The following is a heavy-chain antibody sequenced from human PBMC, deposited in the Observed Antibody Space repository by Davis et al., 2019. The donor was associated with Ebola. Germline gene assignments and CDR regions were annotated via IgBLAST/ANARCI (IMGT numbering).Heavy chain of an antibody. CDR1: GYTFTSYG. CDR3: ARAQVPTTSDH. CDR2: INPHNGNT. V-gene: IGHV1-18*04. J-gene: IGHJ4*02. Sequence: ASVKVSCKASGYTFTSYGITWVRQAPGQGLEWMGWINPHNGNTNYAQNVQGRVTMTTDTSTSTAYMEVGILRSDDTAVYYCARAQVPTTSDHWGQGTLVTVSS. D-gene: IGHD1-1*01.